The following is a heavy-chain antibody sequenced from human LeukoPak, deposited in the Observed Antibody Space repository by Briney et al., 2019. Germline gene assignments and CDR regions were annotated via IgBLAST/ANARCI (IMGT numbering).Heavy chain of an antibody. Sequence: PGGSLRLSCSASGFTFKSYAMHWVRQAPGKGLEYVSSINTNGANTYYADSVKGRFTISRDNSKNTVYLQMNSLRTEDTAVYYCARDDYNNNWNPVPPDYWGQGILVTVSS. CDR1: GFTFKSYA. CDR2: INTNGANT. J-gene: IGHJ4*02. CDR3: ARDDYNNNWNPVPPDY. V-gene: IGHV3-64*04. D-gene: IGHD1-1*01.